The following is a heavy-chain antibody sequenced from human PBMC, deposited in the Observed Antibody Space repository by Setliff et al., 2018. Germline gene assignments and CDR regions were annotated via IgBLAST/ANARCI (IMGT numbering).Heavy chain of an antibody. CDR1: GDTFSSSA. Sequence: AASVKVSCKASGDTFSSSAISWVRQAPGQGLEWMGRIIPIFGTANYAQKFQGRVTITADESTSTAYMELSSLRSEDTAVYYCAREPRYCSGGSCYSDAFDVWGQGTMVTVSS. CDR2: IIPIFGTA. J-gene: IGHJ3*01. V-gene: IGHV1-69*13. CDR3: AREPRYCSGGSCYSDAFDV. D-gene: IGHD2-15*01.